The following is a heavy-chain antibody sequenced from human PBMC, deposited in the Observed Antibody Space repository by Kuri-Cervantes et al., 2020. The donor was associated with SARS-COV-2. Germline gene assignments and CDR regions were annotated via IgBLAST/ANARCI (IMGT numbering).Heavy chain of an antibody. Sequence: GESLKISCAASGFTFSSHAMSWVRQAPGKGLEWVSAISGSGGSTYYADSVKGRFTISRDNSKNTLYLQMNSLRAEDTAVYYCAKVRGYYSYYGMDVWGQGTTVTVSS. J-gene: IGHJ6*02. CDR3: AKVRGYYSYYGMDV. D-gene: IGHD3-3*01. CDR1: GFTFSSHA. CDR2: ISGSGGST. V-gene: IGHV3-23*01.